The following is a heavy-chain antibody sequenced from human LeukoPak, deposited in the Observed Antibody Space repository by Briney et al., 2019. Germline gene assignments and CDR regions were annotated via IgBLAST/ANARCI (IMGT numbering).Heavy chain of an antibody. CDR2: INAGNGNT. D-gene: IGHD3-10*01. CDR3: ALGLLLWFGEARDY. J-gene: IGHJ4*02. Sequence: ASVKVSCKASGYTFTSYAMHWVRQAPGQRLEWMGWINAGNGNTKYSQKFQGRVTMTRNTSISTAYMELSSLRSEDTAVYYCALGLLLWFGEARDYWGQGTLVTVSS. V-gene: IGHV1-3*01. CDR1: GYTFTSYA.